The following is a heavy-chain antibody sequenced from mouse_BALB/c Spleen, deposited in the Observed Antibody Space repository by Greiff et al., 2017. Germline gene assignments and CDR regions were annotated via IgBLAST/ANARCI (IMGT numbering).Heavy chain of an antibody. CDR2: ISDGGSYT. CDR1: GFTFSDYY. J-gene: IGHJ3*01. Sequence: EVQLVESGGGLVKPGGSLKLSCAASGFTFSDYYMYWVRQTPEKRLEWVATISDGGSYTYYPDSVKGRFTISRDNAKNNLYLQMSSLKSEDTAMYYCAREVDYDAAFAHWGQGTLVTVSA. CDR3: AREVDYDAAFAH. D-gene: IGHD2-4*01. V-gene: IGHV5-4*02.